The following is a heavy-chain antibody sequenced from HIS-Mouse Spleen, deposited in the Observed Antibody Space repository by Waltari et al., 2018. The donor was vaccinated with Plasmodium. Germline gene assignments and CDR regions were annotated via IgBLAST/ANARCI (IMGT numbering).Heavy chain of an antibody. CDR2: INSDGSST. Sequence: EVQLVESGGGLVQPGGSLRLSCAVSGFTFSSSWMPWVRQAPGKGLVWVSRINSDGSSTRYADSVKGRFTISRDNAKNTLYLQMNSLRAEDTAVYYCARTIAVVGTGDALDIWGQGTMVTVSS. V-gene: IGHV3-74*01. CDR3: ARTIAVVGTGDALDI. D-gene: IGHD6-13*01. CDR1: GFTFSSSW. J-gene: IGHJ3*02.